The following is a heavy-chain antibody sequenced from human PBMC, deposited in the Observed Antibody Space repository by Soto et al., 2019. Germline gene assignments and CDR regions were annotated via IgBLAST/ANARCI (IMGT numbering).Heavy chain of an antibody. D-gene: IGHD2-21*01. CDR3: ARDDGDRAFDI. J-gene: IGHJ3*02. Sequence: QVQFVQSGAEVKEPGASVKVSCKASGYTFTSYGLHWVRQAPGQSLGWMGWINPDNGDTKHSQKFQGRVTITRDTSASTADMELRSLRYEDTAVYYCARDDGDRAFDIWGQGTTVTVSS. CDR2: INPDNGDT. CDR1: GYTFTSYG. V-gene: IGHV1-3*01.